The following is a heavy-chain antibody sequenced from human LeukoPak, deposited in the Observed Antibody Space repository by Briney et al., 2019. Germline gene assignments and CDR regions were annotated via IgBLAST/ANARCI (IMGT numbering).Heavy chain of an antibody. CDR3: VRGTPTPGMDY. J-gene: IGHJ4*02. CDR1: GYTFTGYY. CDR2: IDTTTGNP. D-gene: IGHD3-10*01. Sequence: ASVKVSCKASGYTFTGYYMHWVRQAPGQGLEWMGNIDTTTGNPRYAQDFTGRFVFSLDTSVSTAYLQITSLKADDTAAYYCVRGTPTPGMDYWGQGTQVTVSS. V-gene: IGHV7-4-1*02.